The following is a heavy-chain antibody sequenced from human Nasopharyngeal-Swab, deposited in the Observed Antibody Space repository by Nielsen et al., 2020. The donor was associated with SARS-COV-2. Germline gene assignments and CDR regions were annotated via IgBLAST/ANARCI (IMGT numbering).Heavy chain of an antibody. J-gene: IGHJ3*02. CDR3: ARMTVVVVAATPAFDI. Sequence: SETLSLTCTVAGGSISSYYWSWIRQLPGKGLEWIGYIYYSGSTNYNPSLKSRVTISVDTSKNQFSLKLSSVTAADTAVYYCARMTVVVVAATPAFDIWGQGTMVTVSS. V-gene: IGHV4-59*01. D-gene: IGHD2-15*01. CDR1: GGSISSYY. CDR2: IYYSGST.